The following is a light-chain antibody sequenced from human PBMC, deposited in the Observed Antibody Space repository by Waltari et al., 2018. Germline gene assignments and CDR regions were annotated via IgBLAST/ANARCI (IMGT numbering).Light chain of an antibody. J-gene: IGLJ2*01. CDR3: CSYAGGTTSVL. V-gene: IGLV2-23*01. Sequence: QSALTQPASVSGSPGRSITISCTGTSSDVGTYNLVSWYQYHSGKGPKVMIYEGSKRPSGVSNRFSGSEAGNMASLTISGLQAEDEADYYCCSYAGGTTSVLFGGGTKLTVL. CDR2: EGS. CDR1: SSDVGTYNL.